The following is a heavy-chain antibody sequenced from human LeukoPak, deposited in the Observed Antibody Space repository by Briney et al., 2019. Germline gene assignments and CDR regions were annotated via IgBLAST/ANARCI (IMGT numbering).Heavy chain of an antibody. Sequence: PGGSLRLSCAASGFTFSSYGMHWVRQAPGKGLEWVAFIRYDGSNKDYADSVKGRFTISRDNSKNTLYLQMNSLRAEDTAVYYCAKGLVKQQLYFDYWGQGSLVTVSS. D-gene: IGHD6-13*01. CDR2: IRYDGSNK. CDR3: AKGLVKQQLYFDY. J-gene: IGHJ4*02. CDR1: GFTFSSYG. V-gene: IGHV3-30*02.